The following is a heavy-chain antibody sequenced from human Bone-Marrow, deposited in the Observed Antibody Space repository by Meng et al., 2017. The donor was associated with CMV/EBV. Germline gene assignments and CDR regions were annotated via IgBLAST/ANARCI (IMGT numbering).Heavy chain of an antibody. V-gene: IGHV4-39*07. CDR3: ARDDAYYDFWSGYYYYYGMDV. Sequence: SETLSLTCTVSGGSISSSSYYWGWIRQPPGKGLEWIGSIYYSGSTYYNPSLKGRVTISVDTSKNQFSLKLSSVTAADTAVYYCARDDAYYDFWSGYYYYYGMDVWGQGTTVTVSS. CDR2: IYYSGST. D-gene: IGHD3-3*01. J-gene: IGHJ6*02. CDR1: GGSISSSSYY.